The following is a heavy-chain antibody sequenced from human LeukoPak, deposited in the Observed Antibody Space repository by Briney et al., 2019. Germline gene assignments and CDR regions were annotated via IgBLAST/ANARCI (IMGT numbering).Heavy chain of an antibody. J-gene: IGHJ5*02. CDR1: GGSFSGYY. V-gene: IGHV4-34*01. CDR3: ARGGDIVVVPAAEFDP. CDR2: INHSGST. Sequence: SETLSLTCAVYGGSFSGYYWSWIRQPPGKGLEWIGEINHSGSTNYNPSLKSRVTISVDTSKNQFSPKLSSVTAADTAVYYCARGGDIVVVPAAEFDPWGQGTLVTVSS. D-gene: IGHD2-2*01.